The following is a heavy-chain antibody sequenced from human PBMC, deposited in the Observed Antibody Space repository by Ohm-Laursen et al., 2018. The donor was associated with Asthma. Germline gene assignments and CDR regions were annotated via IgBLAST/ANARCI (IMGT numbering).Heavy chain of an antibody. J-gene: IGHJ6*02. Sequence: SLRLSCAASGFTFSSYGMHWVRQAPGKGLERVAVISYDGSNKYYADSVKGRFTISRDNSKNTLYLQMNSLRAEDTAVYYCARESPGGVYDILTGYQPYSYYYYGMDVWGQGTTVTVSS. D-gene: IGHD3-9*01. CDR1: GFTFSSYG. V-gene: IGHV3-30*03. CDR3: ARESPGGVYDILTGYQPYSYYYYGMDV. CDR2: ISYDGSNK.